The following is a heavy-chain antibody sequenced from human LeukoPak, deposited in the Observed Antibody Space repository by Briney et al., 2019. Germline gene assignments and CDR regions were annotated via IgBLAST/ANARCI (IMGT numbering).Heavy chain of an antibody. D-gene: IGHD6-13*01. CDR3: ARGRLKVAAAGTLYFQH. J-gene: IGHJ1*01. V-gene: IGHV3-53*01. CDR1: GFTVRSNY. CDR2: IYSGGST. Sequence: PGGSLRLSCAASGFTVRSNYMSWVRQAPGKGLEWVSVIYSGGSTYYADSVKGRFTISRDSSRNTLYLQMNSLRAEDTAVYYCARGRLKVAAAGTLYFQHWGQGTLVTVSS.